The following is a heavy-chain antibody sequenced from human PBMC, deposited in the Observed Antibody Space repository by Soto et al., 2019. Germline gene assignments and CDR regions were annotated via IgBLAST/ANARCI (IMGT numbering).Heavy chain of an antibody. Sequence: ASVKVSCKASGYTFTGYYMHWVRQAPGQGLEWMGWINPNSGGTNYAQKFQGRVTMTRDTSISTAYMELSRLRSDDTAVYYCARDYKYYYGSGSYYNDYYYYYGMDVWGQGTTVT. V-gene: IGHV1-2*02. CDR1: GYTFTGYY. CDR2: INPNSGGT. CDR3: ARDYKYYYGSGSYYNDYYYYYGMDV. D-gene: IGHD3-10*01. J-gene: IGHJ6*02.